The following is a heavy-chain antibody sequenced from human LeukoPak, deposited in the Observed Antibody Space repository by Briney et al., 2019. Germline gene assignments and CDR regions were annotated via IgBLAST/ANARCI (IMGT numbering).Heavy chain of an antibody. CDR1: GFTFSSYA. CDR3: VQASAYSGTWFFHAY. V-gene: IGHV3-23*01. Sequence: GGSLRLSCAVSGFTFSSYAMNWVRQAPGKGLEWVSGISGSGNTIYYGDSVKGRFTISRDNSKNTLYLQMDSLRVDDTAVYYCVQASAYSGTWFFHAYWGQGTLVTVSS. CDR2: ISGSGNTI. D-gene: IGHD6-13*01. J-gene: IGHJ4*02.